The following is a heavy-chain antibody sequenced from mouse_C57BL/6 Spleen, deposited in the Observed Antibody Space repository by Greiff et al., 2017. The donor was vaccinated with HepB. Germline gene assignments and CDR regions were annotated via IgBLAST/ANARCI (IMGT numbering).Heavy chain of an antibody. V-gene: IGHV5-9*01. D-gene: IGHD2-3*01. Sequence: DVQLVESGGGLVKPGGSLKLSCAASGFTFSSYTMSWVRQTPEKRLEWVATISGGGGNTYYPDSVKGRFTISRDNAKNTLYLQMSSLRSEDTALYYCARQEYDGYYGGFAYWGQGTLVTVSA. CDR3: ARQEYDGYYGGFAY. CDR1: GFTFSSYT. J-gene: IGHJ3*01. CDR2: ISGGGGNT.